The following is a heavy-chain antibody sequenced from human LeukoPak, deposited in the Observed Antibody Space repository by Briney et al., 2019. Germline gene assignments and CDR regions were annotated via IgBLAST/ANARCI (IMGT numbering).Heavy chain of an antibody. CDR3: ARGLLDGYTHPAAFDI. J-gene: IGHJ3*02. V-gene: IGHV4-61*02. D-gene: IGHD5-24*01. CDR1: GGSISSGSYY. CDR2: IYTSGST. Sequence: SQALSLTCTVSGGSISSGSYYWSWIRQPAGKGLEWIGRIYTSGSTNYNPSLKSRVTISVDTSKNQFSLKLSSVTAADTAVYYCARGLLDGYTHPAAFDIWGQGTMVTVSS.